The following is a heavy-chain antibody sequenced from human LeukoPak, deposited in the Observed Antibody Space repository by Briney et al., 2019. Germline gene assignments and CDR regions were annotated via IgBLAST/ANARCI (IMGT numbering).Heavy chain of an antibody. CDR1: GFTVSSNY. Sequence: GGSLRLSCAASGFTVSSNYMSWVRQAPGKGLEWVSVIYSGGSTYYADSMKGRFTISRDNSKNTVYLQMNSLRAEDTAVYYCARDPSSSSSVGGYLDYWGQGTLVTVSS. CDR3: ARDPSSSSSVGGYLDY. D-gene: IGHD6-6*01. V-gene: IGHV3-53*05. CDR2: IYSGGST. J-gene: IGHJ4*02.